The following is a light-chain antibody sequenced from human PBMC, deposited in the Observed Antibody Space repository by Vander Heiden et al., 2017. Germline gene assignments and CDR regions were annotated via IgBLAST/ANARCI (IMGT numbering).Light chain of an antibody. CDR2: GNH. Sequence: QSVLTQPPSVSWAPGQRVSISCSGSSSNIGARYDVHWYQQLPGTAPKLLIYGNHNRPSGVPDRFSGSLSATSASLAISGLQAEDEGDFYCQSYDNDLSGWVFGGGTKLTVL. CDR3: QSYDNDLSGWV. V-gene: IGLV1-40*01. J-gene: IGLJ3*02. CDR1: SSNIGARYD.